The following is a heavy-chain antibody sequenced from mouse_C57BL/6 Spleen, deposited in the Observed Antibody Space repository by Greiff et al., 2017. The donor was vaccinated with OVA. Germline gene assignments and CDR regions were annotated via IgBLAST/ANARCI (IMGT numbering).Heavy chain of an antibody. CDR2: IYPGNSDT. V-gene: IGHV1-5*01. D-gene: IGHD1-1*01. Sequence: EVQLVESGTVLARPGASVKMSCKTSGYTFTSYWMHWVKQRPGQGLEWIGAIYPGNSDTSYNQKFKGKAKLTAVTSASTAYMELSSLTNEDSAVYYCTRIDTTVVDYYAMDYWGQGTSVTVSS. CDR3: TRIDTTVVDYYAMDY. CDR1: GYTFTSYW. J-gene: IGHJ4*01.